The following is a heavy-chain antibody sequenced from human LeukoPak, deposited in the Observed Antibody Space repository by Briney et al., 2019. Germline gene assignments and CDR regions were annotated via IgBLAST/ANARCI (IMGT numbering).Heavy chain of an antibody. V-gene: IGHV3-7*03. CDR2: IKQDGSEK. Sequence: GGSLRLSCAASGFTFSSYWMSCVRQAPGEGLEWVAHIKQDGSEKYYVDSVKGRFTISRDNAKNSLYLQMNSLRAEDTAVYYCARVSGYNRDYYYYYYMDVWGKGTTVTVSS. D-gene: IGHD5-24*01. CDR1: GFTFSSYW. J-gene: IGHJ6*03. CDR3: ARVSGYNRDYYYYYYMDV.